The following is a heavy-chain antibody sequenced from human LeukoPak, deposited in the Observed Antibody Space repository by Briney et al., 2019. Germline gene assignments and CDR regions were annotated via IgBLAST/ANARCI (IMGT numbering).Heavy chain of an antibody. J-gene: IGHJ4*02. Sequence: SETLSLTCAVYGGSLSGYHWSRVRQPPGKGLGWIGEVNHSGSTNYNPSLKSRVTISVDKSKNQLFLKLSSVTAADTTVYYCARGIINSIRTLLGLDYWGQGTLVTVSS. CDR2: VNHSGST. D-gene: IGHD3-16*01. CDR3: ARGIINSIRTLLGLDY. V-gene: IGHV4-34*01. CDR1: GGSLSGYH.